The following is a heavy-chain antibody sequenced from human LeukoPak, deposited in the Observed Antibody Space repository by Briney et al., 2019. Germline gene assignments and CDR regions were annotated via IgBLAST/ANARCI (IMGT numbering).Heavy chain of an antibody. V-gene: IGHV4-34*01. J-gene: IGHJ4*02. CDR2: INHSGST. D-gene: IGHD3-10*01. CDR3: ARGGSLWFGDIPHDY. Sequence: PETLSLTCAVYGGSFSGYYWSWIRQPPGKGLEWIGEINHSGSTNYNPSLKSRVTISVDTSKNQFSLKLSSVTAADTAVYYCARGGSLWFGDIPHDYWGQGTLVTVSS. CDR1: GGSFSGYY.